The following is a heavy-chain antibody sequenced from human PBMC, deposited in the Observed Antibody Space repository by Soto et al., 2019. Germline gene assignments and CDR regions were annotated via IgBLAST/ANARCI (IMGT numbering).Heavy chain of an antibody. V-gene: IGHV4-31*03. Sequence: SETLSLTCTVSCGAISSGGYYWSWFRQHPGKGLEWIGYIYYSGSTYYNPSLKSRVTISVDTSKNQFSLKLSSVTAADTAVYYCARAPDWGSSPNWFGPWGQGTLVTVSS. D-gene: IGHD7-27*01. J-gene: IGHJ5*02. CDR1: CGAISSGGYY. CDR2: IYYSGST. CDR3: ARAPDWGSSPNWFGP.